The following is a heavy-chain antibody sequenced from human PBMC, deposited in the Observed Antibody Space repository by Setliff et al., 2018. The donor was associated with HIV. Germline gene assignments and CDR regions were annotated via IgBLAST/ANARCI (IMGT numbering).Heavy chain of an antibody. V-gene: IGHV1-3*01. Sequence: ASVKVSCKASGYTFISYAMHWVRQAPGQGLEWMGWINAGNGNNKYSQKFQGRVTITRDTSAYTADMELSSLRSEDTAVYYCAGEGTPVYYYDRSENAFEIWGQGTMVTVSS. CDR3: AGEGTPVYYYDRSENAFEI. CDR1: GYTFISYA. D-gene: IGHD3-22*01. CDR2: INAGNGNN. J-gene: IGHJ3*02.